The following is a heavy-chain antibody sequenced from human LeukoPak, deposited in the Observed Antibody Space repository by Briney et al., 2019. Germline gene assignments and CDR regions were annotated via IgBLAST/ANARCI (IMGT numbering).Heavy chain of an antibody. V-gene: IGHV4-30-4*01. D-gene: IGHD1-26*01. CDR1: GGSISSGDYY. CDR2: IYYSGST. Sequence: PSQTLSLTCTVSGGSISSGDYYWSWIRQPPGKGLEWIGYIYYSGSTYYNPSLKSRVTVSVDTSKNQFSLKLSSVTAADTAVYYCARVLGYSGSYIDYWGQGTLVTVSS. J-gene: IGHJ4*02. CDR3: ARVLGYSGSYIDY.